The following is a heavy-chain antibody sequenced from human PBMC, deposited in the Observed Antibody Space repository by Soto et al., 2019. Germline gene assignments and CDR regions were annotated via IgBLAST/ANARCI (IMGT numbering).Heavy chain of an antibody. D-gene: IGHD3-9*01. V-gene: IGHV3-23*01. CDR1: GFTFSSYA. CDR2: ISGSGGST. CDR3: AKGGLRYFDWSPYFDY. J-gene: IGHJ4*02. Sequence: GGSLRLSCAASGFTFSSYAMSWVRQAPGKGLEWASAISGSGGSTYYADSVKGRFTISRDNSKNTLYLQMNSLRAEDTAVYYCAKGGLRYFDWSPYFDYWGQGTLVTVSS.